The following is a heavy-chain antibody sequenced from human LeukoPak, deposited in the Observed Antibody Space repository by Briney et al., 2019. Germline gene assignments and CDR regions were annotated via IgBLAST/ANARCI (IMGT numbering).Heavy chain of an antibody. CDR2: VGSRGRTI. CDR1: GFTFSSYA. CDR3: ARDFGLIVFDF. Sequence: GGSQRLSCAASGFTFSSYAMNWVRQAPGKGPEWVSYVGSRGRTIYYADSVRGRFTISRDNANNSLYLQMNSLRAEDTALYYCARDFGLIVFDFWGQGTIVIASS. V-gene: IGHV3-48*03. D-gene: IGHD3-16*02. J-gene: IGHJ3*01.